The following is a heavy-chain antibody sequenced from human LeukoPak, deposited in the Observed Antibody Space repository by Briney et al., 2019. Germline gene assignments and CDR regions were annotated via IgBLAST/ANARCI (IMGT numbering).Heavy chain of an antibody. CDR2: INPNSGGT. J-gene: IGHJ4*02. Sequence: ASVKVSCKASGYTFTGYYMHWVRQAPGQGLEWMGWINPNSGGTNYAQKFQGRVTMTRDTSISTAYMELSRLRSDDTAVYYCVSLSGYDATPHDYWGQGTLVTVSS. D-gene: IGHD5-12*01. CDR3: VSLSGYDATPHDY. CDR1: GYTFTGYY. V-gene: IGHV1-2*02.